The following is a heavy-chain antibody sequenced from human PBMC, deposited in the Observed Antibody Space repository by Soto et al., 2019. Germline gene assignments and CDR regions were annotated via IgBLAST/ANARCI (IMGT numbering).Heavy chain of an antibody. J-gene: IGHJ3*02. D-gene: IGHD3-3*01. V-gene: IGHV4-31*03. CDR2: IYYSGST. CDR3: ARVLDYDFWSGYGTDAFDI. Sequence: PSETLSLTCTVSGDSVSSGGYYWSWIRQHPGKGLEWIGYIYYSGSTYYNPSLKSRVTISVDTSKNQFSLKLSSVTAADTAVYYCARVLDYDFWSGYGTDAFDIWGQGTMVTVS. CDR1: GDSVSSGGYY.